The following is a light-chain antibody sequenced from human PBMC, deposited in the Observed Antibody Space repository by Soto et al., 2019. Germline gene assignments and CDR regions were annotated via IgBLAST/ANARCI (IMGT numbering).Light chain of an antibody. J-gene: IGLJ1*01. CDR3: SSYTSSSTLNV. CDR2: DVS. CDR1: SSDVGGYNY. V-gene: IGLV2-14*01. Sequence: QSVLTQPASVSGSPEQSITISFTGTSSDVGGYNYVSWYQQHPGKAPKLMIYDVSNRPSGVSNRFSGSKSGNTASLTISGLQAEDEADYYCSSYTSSSTLNVFGTGTKLTVL.